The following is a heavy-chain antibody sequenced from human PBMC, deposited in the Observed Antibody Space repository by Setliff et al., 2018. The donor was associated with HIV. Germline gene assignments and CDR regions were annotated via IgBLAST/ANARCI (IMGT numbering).Heavy chain of an antibody. D-gene: IGHD1-26*01. CDR1: GGSISSHY. CDR3: ARDSELGLNYHYGMDV. V-gene: IGHV4-4*07. Sequence: SETLSLTCTVSGGSISSHYWSWIRQPAGKGLEWIGRIYTSGNTNYNPSLKSRVTMSVDASKNQFSLKLSSVTAADTAVYYCARDSELGLNYHYGMDVWGQGTTVTVSS. CDR2: IYTSGNT. J-gene: IGHJ6*02.